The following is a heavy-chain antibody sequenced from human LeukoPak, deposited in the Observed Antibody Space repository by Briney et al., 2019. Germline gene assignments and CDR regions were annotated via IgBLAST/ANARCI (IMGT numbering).Heavy chain of an antibody. CDR1: GYTFTRFA. Sequence: ASVKVSCKVSGYTFTRFAFSWVRQAPGHGLEWMGRINPYNGKTEYSEKLQGRLTMTTETSSSTLYLELRSLGSDDTAVYFCARDTPQHLKRFDDWGQGTLVTVSS. CDR3: ARDTPQHLKRFDD. D-gene: IGHD1-1*01. J-gene: IGHJ4*02. CDR2: INPYNGKT. V-gene: IGHV1-18*01.